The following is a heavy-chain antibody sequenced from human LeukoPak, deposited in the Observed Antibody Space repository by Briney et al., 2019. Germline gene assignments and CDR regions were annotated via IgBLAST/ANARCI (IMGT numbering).Heavy chain of an antibody. J-gene: IGHJ6*02. V-gene: IGHV4-34*01. CDR3: ARAHSGYSYGRGYYGMDV. D-gene: IGHD5-18*01. Sequence: SETLSLTCAVYGGSFSGYYWSWIRQPPGKGLEWIGEINHSGSTNYNPSLKSRVTMSVDTSKNQFSLKLSSVTAADTAVYYCARAHSGYSYGRGYYGMDVWGQGTTVTVSS. CDR2: INHSGST. CDR1: GGSFSGYY.